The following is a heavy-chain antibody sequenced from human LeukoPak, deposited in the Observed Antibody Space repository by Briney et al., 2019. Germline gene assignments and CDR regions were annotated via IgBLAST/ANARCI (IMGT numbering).Heavy chain of an antibody. CDR2: IYPGDSDT. D-gene: IGHD2-15*01. Sequence: GESLKISCKGAGYSFNRFWIGWVRQMPGKGLEWMGIIYPGDSDTRYRPSLQGQVTISADKSTSTAYLQWSSLKASDTAMYYCARLGACSGSTCYSGDYWGQGTLVTVSS. CDR1: GYSFNRFW. J-gene: IGHJ4*02. CDR3: ARLGACSGSTCYSGDY. V-gene: IGHV5-51*01.